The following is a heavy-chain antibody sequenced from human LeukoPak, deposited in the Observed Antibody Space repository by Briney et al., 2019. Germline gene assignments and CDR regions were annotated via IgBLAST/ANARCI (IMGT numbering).Heavy chain of an antibody. J-gene: IGHJ4*02. V-gene: IGHV3-7*01. CDR2: MNQDGSAI. CDR1: GFTFSRHW. D-gene: IGHD6-19*01. CDR3: ARTVPGYPDDYFDY. Sequence: GGSLGLSCAASGFTFSRHWMSWVRQTPGKGLERVAHMNQDGSAIYYVDSVKGRFTISRDNAKKSLCLQMTGLTVADTAVYYCARTVPGYPDDYFDYWGQGTLVTVSS.